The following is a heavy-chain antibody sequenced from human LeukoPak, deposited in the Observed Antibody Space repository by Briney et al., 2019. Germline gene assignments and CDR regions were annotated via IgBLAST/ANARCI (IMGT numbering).Heavy chain of an antibody. CDR3: ARVLVGAVHFDY. D-gene: IGHD1-26*01. Sequence: GASVKVSCKASGGTFSSYAISWVRQAPGQGLEWMGRIIPILGIANYAQKFQGRVTITADKSTSTAYMELSSLRSEDTAVYYCARVLVGAVHFDYWGQGTLVTVCS. J-gene: IGHJ4*02. V-gene: IGHV1-69*04. CDR2: IIPILGIA. CDR1: GGTFSSYA.